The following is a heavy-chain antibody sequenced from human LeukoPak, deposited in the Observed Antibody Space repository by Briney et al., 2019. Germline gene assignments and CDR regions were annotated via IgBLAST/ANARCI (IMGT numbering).Heavy chain of an antibody. D-gene: IGHD6-13*01. CDR1: GYTFTSYG. J-gene: IGHJ5*02. CDR3: ARDSYRAAAGTNWFDP. CDR2: ISAYNGNT. Sequence: RASVKVSCKASGYTFTSYGISWVRQAPGRGLEWMGWISAYNGNTNYAQKLQGRVTMTTDTSTSTAYMELRSLRSDDTAVYYCARDSYRAAAGTNWFDPWGQGTLVTVSS. V-gene: IGHV1-18*01.